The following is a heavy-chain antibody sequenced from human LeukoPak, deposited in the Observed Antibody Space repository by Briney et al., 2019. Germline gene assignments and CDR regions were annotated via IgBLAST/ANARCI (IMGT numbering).Heavy chain of an antibody. V-gene: IGHV1-46*01. CDR2: INPSAGST. D-gene: IGHD3/OR15-3a*01. J-gene: IGHJ4*02. CDR1: GYTFRNFY. Sequence: ASVKVSYKASGYTFRNFYMHWVRQAPGQGLEWMGIINPSAGSTNYAQKFQGRVTMTRDTSTSTVHMELSSLRSEDTAVYYCARGGTWTIYYFDYWGQGTLVTVSS. CDR3: ARGGTWTIYYFDY.